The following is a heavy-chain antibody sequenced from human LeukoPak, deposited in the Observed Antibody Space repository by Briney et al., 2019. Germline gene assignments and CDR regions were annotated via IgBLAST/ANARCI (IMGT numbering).Heavy chain of an antibody. Sequence: ASVKVSCKASGYTFTGYYIHWVRQAPGQGLEWMGWINPNSGGTNYAQKFQGRVTMTRDTSISTAYMELSNLRSDDAAVYYCARPPDYSGSGSVGWLDPWCQGTLVTVSS. CDR2: INPNSGGT. CDR3: ARPPDYSGSGSVGWLDP. V-gene: IGHV1-2*02. J-gene: IGHJ5*02. CDR1: GYTFTGYY. D-gene: IGHD3-10*01.